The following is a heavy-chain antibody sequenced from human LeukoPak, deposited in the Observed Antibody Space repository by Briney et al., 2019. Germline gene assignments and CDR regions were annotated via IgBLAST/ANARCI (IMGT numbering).Heavy chain of an antibody. V-gene: IGHV1-2*02. Sequence: ASVKVSCKASVYTFTGYYMHWVRQAPGQGLEWMGWINPNSGGTNYAQKFQGRVTMTRDTSISTAYMELSRLRSDDTAVYYCAGEIYDSSGYPQLDYWGQGTLVTVSS. CDR1: VYTFTGYY. D-gene: IGHD3-22*01. J-gene: IGHJ4*02. CDR3: AGEIYDSSGYPQLDY. CDR2: INPNSGGT.